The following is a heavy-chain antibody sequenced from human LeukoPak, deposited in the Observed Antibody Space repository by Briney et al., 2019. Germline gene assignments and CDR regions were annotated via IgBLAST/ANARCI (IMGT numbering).Heavy chain of an antibody. CDR2: IRYDGTNK. J-gene: IGHJ4*02. V-gene: IGHV3-30*02. D-gene: IGHD6-19*01. Sequence: GGSLRLSCAASGFTFSNYGMHWVRQAPGKGLEWVTFIRYDGTNKYYADSVKGRFTISRDNSKNTLYLQMNSLRAEDTAVYYCAKDQVAVAGTSMDYWGQGTLVTVSS. CDR3: AKDQVAVAGTSMDY. CDR1: GFTFSNYG.